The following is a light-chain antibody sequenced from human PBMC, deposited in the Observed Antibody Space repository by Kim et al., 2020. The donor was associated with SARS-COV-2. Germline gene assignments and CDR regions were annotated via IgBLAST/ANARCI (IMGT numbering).Light chain of an antibody. CDR1: QGIRKG. V-gene: IGKV1-17*01. CDR2: AAS. CDR3: LQHKSYPRT. Sequence: ASIGDEVTRTCRARQGIRKGLGWDQQKQGKAPKRLIYAASSVQSRDPSRFSGSGAGTEFALTISSLQPEEFATYYCLQHKSYPRTLGQGTKVEIK. J-gene: IGKJ1*01.